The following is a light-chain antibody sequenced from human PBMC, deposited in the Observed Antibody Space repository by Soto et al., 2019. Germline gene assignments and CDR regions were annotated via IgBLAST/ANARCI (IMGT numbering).Light chain of an antibody. V-gene: IGKV3-20*01. CDR1: QSVSSSY. CDR2: GAS. Sequence: DIVLTQSPGTLYLSPGESANLSCRASQSVSSSYLAWYQQKPGQAPRLLIYGASSRATGIPDRFSGSGSGTDFTLTISRLEPEDFAVYYCQQYGNSPWTFGQGTKVDIK. CDR3: QQYGNSPWT. J-gene: IGKJ1*01.